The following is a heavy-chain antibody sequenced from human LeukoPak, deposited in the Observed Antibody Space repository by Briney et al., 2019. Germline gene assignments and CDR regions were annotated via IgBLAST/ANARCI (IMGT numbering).Heavy chain of an antibody. J-gene: IGHJ4*02. CDR1: GFTFSTFA. V-gene: IGHV3-23*01. D-gene: IGHD2-15*01. Sequence: GGSLRLSCAASGFTFSTFAMSRVRQAPGKGLEWVSTISGSGTSTYFADSVKGRFTISRDNSKNTLYLQMNSLRAEDTAVYYCAKDPEQLIGYCSGGTCSLRYWGQGTLVTVSS. CDR3: AKDPEQLIGYCSGGTCSLRY. CDR2: ISGSGTST.